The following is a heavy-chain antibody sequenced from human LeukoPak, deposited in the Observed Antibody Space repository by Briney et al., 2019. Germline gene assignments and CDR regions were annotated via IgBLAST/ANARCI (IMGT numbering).Heavy chain of an antibody. CDR1: GYTFTGDY. J-gene: IGHJ5*02. Sequence: ASVKLSCKASGYTFTGDYMHWVRQAPGQGLEWMVRINPTSGGTNYAQKFQGRVTMTRDTSIRTAYMELSRLRSDDTAVNYCARGARAAAGTLLPWGQGTLVTVSS. CDR3: ARGARAAAGTLLP. CDR2: INPTSGGT. V-gene: IGHV1-2*06. D-gene: IGHD6-13*01.